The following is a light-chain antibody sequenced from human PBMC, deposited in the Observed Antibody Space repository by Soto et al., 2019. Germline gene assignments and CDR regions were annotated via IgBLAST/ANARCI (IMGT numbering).Light chain of an antibody. J-gene: IGKJ1*01. CDR3: QPRSNWHRWT. V-gene: IGKV3-11*01. Sequence: EIVLTQSPATLSLSPGERATLSCRASQSVSSYLAWYQQKPGQAPRLLIYDASNSATGIPARFSGSGSGTDFTLPIGTLEPDAFPVSSCQPRSNWHRWTFGPGPKAGIK. CDR1: QSVSSY. CDR2: DAS.